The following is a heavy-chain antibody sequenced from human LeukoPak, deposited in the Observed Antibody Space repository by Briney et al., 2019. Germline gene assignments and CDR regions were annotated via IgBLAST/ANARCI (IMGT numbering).Heavy chain of an antibody. CDR1: GYTFTSYG. J-gene: IGHJ5*02. V-gene: IGHV1-18*01. CDR2: ISAYNGNT. Sequence: ASVKVSCKASGYTFTSYGISWVRQAPGQGLEWMGWISAYNGNTNYAQKLQGRVTMTTDTSTSTAYMELRSLRSDDTAVYYCARGSGYCSSTSCYPNWFDPWGQGTLVTVSS. CDR3: ARGSGYCSSTSCYPNWFDP. D-gene: IGHD2-2*01.